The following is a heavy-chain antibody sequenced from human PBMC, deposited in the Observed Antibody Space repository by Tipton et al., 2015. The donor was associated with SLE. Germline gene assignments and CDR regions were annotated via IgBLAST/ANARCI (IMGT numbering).Heavy chain of an antibody. D-gene: IGHD4-23*01. CDR1: GGSVSGHY. J-gene: IGHJ4*02. Sequence: TLSLTCTVSGGSVSGHYWSWIRQPPGKGLEWIGEINHSGRTNYNPSLKSRVTISVDTSKNQFSLKLSSVNAADTAVYYCARHGGYYFDYWGQGTLVTVSS. CDR3: ARHGGYYFDY. CDR2: INHSGRT. V-gene: IGHV4-34*01.